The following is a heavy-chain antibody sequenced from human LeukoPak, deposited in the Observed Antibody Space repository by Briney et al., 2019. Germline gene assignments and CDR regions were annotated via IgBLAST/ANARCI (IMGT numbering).Heavy chain of an antibody. V-gene: IGHV1-2*06. CDR3: ARVYRRIYCSGGGCYPPTSDDAFDI. J-gene: IGHJ3*02. Sequence: ASVKVSCKASGYTFTGYYMHWVRQAPGQGLEWMGRINPNSGGTNYAQKFQGRVTMTRDTSISTAYMELSRLRSDDTAVYYCARVYRRIYCSGGGCYPPTSDDAFDIWGQGTMVTVSS. CDR2: INPNSGGT. D-gene: IGHD2-15*01. CDR1: GYTFTGYY.